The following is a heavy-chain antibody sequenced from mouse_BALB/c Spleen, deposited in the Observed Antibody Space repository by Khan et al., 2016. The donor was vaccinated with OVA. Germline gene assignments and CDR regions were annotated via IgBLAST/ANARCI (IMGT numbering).Heavy chain of an antibody. CDR2: INPTNAYT. V-gene: IGHV1-4*01. J-gene: IGHJ4*01. D-gene: IGHD2-9*01. Sequence: QVQLQQSGAELARPGASVKMSCKASGYTFTSYTMHWIKQRPGQGLEWIGYINPTNAYTNYNQKFRDKATLTADKSSSTAYLQLISLTSEDSAVYDGARERTYDGNDGEAMGYWGQGTSVTVSS. CDR1: GYTFTSYT. CDR3: ARERTYDGNDGEAMGY.